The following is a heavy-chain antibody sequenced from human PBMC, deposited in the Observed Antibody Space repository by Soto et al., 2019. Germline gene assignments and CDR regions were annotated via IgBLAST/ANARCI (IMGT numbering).Heavy chain of an antibody. CDR2: IYYSGST. J-gene: IGHJ4*02. V-gene: IGHV4-30-4*01. Sequence: PSETLSLTSTVTGGSISNGNYYWSWIRQPPGKSLEWIGHIYYSGSTYYHPSLKSRVSLSLDTSKNQFSLRLSSVTAADTAVFYCARGGSYYYDRSGSTPVDYWGQGTLVTVSS. CDR1: GGSISNGNYY. D-gene: IGHD3-22*01. CDR3: ARGGSYYYDRSGSTPVDY.